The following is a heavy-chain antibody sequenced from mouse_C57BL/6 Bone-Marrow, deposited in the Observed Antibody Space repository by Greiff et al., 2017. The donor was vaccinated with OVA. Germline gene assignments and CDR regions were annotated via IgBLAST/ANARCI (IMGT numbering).Heavy chain of an antibody. CDR2: IDPSDSYT. CDR3: AREGYDYDGTLDY. CDR1: GYTFTSYW. V-gene: IGHV1-69*01. D-gene: IGHD2-4*01. Sequence: QVHVKQPGAELVMPGASVKLSCKASGYTFTSYWMHWVKQRPGQGLEWIGEIDPSDSYTNYNQKFKGKSTLTVDKSYSTAYMQLSRLTAEDSAVYYCAREGYDYDGTLDYWGQGTTLTVSS. J-gene: IGHJ2*01.